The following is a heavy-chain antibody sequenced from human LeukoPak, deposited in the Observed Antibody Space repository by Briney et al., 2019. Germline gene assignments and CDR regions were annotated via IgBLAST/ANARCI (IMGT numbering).Heavy chain of an antibody. Sequence: SETLSLTCAVYGGSFSGYYWSWIRQPPGKGLEWIGYIYYSGSTNHNPSLKSRVTISVDTSKNQFSLKLSSVTAADTAVYYCARDSGISSGYYSDFDYWGQGTLVTVSS. V-gene: IGHV4-59*01. CDR1: GGSFSGYY. CDR3: ARDSGISSGYYSDFDY. CDR2: IYYSGST. D-gene: IGHD3-22*01. J-gene: IGHJ4*02.